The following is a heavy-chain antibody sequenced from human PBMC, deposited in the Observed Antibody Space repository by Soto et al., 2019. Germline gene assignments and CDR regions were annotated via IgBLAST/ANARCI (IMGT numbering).Heavy chain of an antibody. D-gene: IGHD6-19*01. V-gene: IGHV1-69*01. CDR3: ARESKVAGSPYYFDY. Sequence: QVQLVQSGAEVKKPGSPVKVSCKASGGTFSSYAISWVRQAPGQGLEWMGGIIPIFGTANSAQKFQGRVTITAAESTSTAYMELSSLRSEDTAVYYCARESKVAGSPYYFDYWGQGTLVTVSS. J-gene: IGHJ4*02. CDR2: IIPIFGTA. CDR1: GGTFSSYA.